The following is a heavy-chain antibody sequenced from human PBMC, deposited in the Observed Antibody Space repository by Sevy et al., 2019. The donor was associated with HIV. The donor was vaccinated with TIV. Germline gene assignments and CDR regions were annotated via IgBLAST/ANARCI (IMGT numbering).Heavy chain of an antibody. CDR3: ARGGILVEGDDRTTPFDF. CDR1: GFTFNTYS. J-gene: IGHJ4*02. CDR2: ISSDGVNK. V-gene: IGHV3-30-3*01. D-gene: IGHD2-15*01. Sequence: GGSLRLSCSVSGFTFNTYSFHWVRQAPGMGLEWVSVISSDGVNKYYEDSVGGRFTISRENSKSTLYLQMNNLRAGDTGVYYCARGGILVEGDDRTTPFDFWGQGTLVTVSS.